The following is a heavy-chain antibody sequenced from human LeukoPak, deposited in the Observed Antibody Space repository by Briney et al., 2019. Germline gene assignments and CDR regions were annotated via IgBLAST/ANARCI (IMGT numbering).Heavy chain of an antibody. J-gene: IGHJ6*02. Sequence: GGSLRLSCAASGFTFGTYAMTWVRQAPGKGLEWVAVISYDGSNKYYADSVKGRFTISRDNSKNTLYLQMNSLRAEDTAVYYCAKDSRYSLPVQIYYYYGMDVWGQGTTVTVSS. CDR3: AKDSRYSLPVQIYYYYGMDV. D-gene: IGHD2-15*01. CDR2: ISYDGSNK. CDR1: GFTFGTYA. V-gene: IGHV3-30*18.